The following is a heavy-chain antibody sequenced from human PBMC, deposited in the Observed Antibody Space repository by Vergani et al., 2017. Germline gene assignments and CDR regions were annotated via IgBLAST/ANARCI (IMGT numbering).Heavy chain of an antibody. V-gene: IGHV3-23*01. J-gene: IGHJ4*02. CDR2: ISGSGSST. D-gene: IGHD6-19*01. CDR1: GFTFSSYA. CDR3: AKGVAVAGVFDY. Sequence: EVQLLESGGGLVQSGGSLRLSCAASGFTFSSYAMRWVRQAPGKGLEWVSGISGSGSSTYYADSVKDRFTISRDNSKNTLYLQMNSLRAEDTAVYYCAKGVAVAGVFDYWGQGTLVTVSS.